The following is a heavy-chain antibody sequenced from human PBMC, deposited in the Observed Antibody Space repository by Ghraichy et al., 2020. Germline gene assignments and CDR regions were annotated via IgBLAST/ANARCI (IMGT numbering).Heavy chain of an antibody. V-gene: IGHV4-39*01. CDR2: IYYSGST. Sequence: SETLSLTCTVSGGSISSSSYYWGWIRQPPGKGLEWIGSIYYSGSTYYNPSLKSRVTISVDTSKNQFSLKLSSVTAADTAVYYCARHRGRAVAGTVLNWFDPWGQGTLVTVSS. J-gene: IGHJ5*02. CDR3: ARHRGRAVAGTVLNWFDP. CDR1: GGSISSSSYY. D-gene: IGHD6-19*01.